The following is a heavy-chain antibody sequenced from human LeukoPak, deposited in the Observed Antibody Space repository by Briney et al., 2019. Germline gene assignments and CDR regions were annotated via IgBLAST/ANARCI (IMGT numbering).Heavy chain of an antibody. D-gene: IGHD3-22*01. Sequence: KPSETLSLTCTVSGGSISSSSYYWSWIRQPAGKGLEWIGRIYTSGSTNYNPPLKIRVTISVDTSKNQFSLKLSSVTAADTAVYYCATAGVFYYDSSGPQDAFDIWGQGTMVTVSS. CDR2: IYTSGST. CDR1: GGSISSSSYY. J-gene: IGHJ3*02. CDR3: ATAGVFYYDSSGPQDAFDI. V-gene: IGHV4-61*02.